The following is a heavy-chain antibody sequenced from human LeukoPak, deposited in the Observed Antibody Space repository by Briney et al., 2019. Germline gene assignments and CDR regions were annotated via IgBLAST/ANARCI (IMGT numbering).Heavy chain of an antibody. Sequence: SETLSLTCTVSGGSMNNYYWNWIRQSPKKGLEWIGFVFSRGTTNFYSSFSIRLTMSIDTSRNQFSLRLTSMTAADTAVYFCARSWAAKWELPGQFDSWGQGRLVTVSS. V-gene: IGHV4-4*07. CDR3: ARSWAAKWELPGQFDS. D-gene: IGHD1-26*01. J-gene: IGHJ4*02. CDR2: VFSRGTT. CDR1: GGSMNNYY.